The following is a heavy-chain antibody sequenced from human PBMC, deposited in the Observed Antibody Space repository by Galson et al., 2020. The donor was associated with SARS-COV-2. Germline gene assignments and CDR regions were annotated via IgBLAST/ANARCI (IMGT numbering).Heavy chain of an antibody. CDR2: IISSGSPI. V-gene: IGHV3-48*03. CDR1: GFTFSSFE. CDR3: ARAEVVTAYYKFYYYMDV. Sequence: GESLKISCAASGFTFSSFEMNWVRQAPGKGLEWVSYIISSGSPIYYADSVKGRFTISRDNAKNSLYLQMNSLRAEDTAVYYCARAEVVTAYYKFYYYMDVWGKGTTVTVSS. J-gene: IGHJ6*03. D-gene: IGHD2-21*02.